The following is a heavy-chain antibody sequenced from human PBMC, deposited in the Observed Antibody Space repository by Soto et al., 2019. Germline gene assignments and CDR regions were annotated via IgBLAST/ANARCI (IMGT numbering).Heavy chain of an antibody. CDR1: GSTFTAYY. D-gene: IGHD2-15*01. CDR3: ARGGLVVANWFDP. J-gene: IGHJ5*02. CDR2: INPNSGVT. V-gene: IGHV1-2*02. Sequence: ASVKVSSKASGSTFTAYYMHWVRQAPGQGLEWMGWINPNSGVTNYAQKFQRRVTMTRDTSISTVYMDLSSLISDDTAVYFCARGGLVVANWFDPWGQGTLVTVSS.